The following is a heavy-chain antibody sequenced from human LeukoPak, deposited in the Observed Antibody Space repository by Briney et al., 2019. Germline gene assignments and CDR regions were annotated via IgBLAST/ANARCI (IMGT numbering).Heavy chain of an antibody. J-gene: IGHJ4*02. CDR1: GFTFSRYN. CDR2: ISGSGGST. D-gene: IGHD2-15*01. CDR3: AKGPAGFDY. Sequence: GGSLRLSCATSGFTFSRYNMNWVRQAPGKGLEWVSAISGSGGSTYYADSVKGRFTISRDNSKNTLYLQMNSLRAEDTAVYYCAKGPAGFDYWGQGTLVTVSS. V-gene: IGHV3-23*01.